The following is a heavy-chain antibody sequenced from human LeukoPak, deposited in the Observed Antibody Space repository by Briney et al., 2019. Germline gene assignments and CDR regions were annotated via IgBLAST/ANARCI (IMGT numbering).Heavy chain of an antibody. V-gene: IGHV1-8*01. J-gene: IGHJ5*02. CDR2: MNPNSGYT. CDR3: ARMTYDGSGPNPNWFDP. Sequence: VASVTVSCKASGYSFTSYDINWVRQATGQGPEWMGWMNPNSGYTGYAQRFQGRITMTRNTSISTVYMELSSLRFEDTAIYYCARMTYDGSGPNPNWFDPWGQGTLVTVSS. CDR1: GYSFTSYD. D-gene: IGHD3-22*01.